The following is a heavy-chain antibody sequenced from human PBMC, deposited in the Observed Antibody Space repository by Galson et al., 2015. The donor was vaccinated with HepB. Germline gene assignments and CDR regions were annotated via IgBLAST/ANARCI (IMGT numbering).Heavy chain of an antibody. J-gene: IGHJ3*02. CDR2: IYSGGST. V-gene: IGHV3-53*01. CDR1: GFTVSSNY. D-gene: IGHD2-2*01. Sequence: SLRLSCAASGFTVSSNYMSWVRQAPGKGLEWVSVIYSGGSTYYADSVKGRFTISRDNSKNTLYLQMNSLRAEDTAVYYCARGCTSCYEDDAFDIWGQGTMVTVSS. CDR3: ARGCTSCYEDDAFDI.